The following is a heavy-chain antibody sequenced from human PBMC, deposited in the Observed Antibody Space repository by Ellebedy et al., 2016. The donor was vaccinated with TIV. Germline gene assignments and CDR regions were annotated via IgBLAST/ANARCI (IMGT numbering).Heavy chain of an antibody. CDR1: GFTFSDYA. CDR2: ISTRGDKR. V-gene: IGHV3-23*01. J-gene: IGHJ3*02. CDR3: EQDGGLGRYCVSASCYTNAFDI. Sequence: GESLKISCAASGFTFSDYAMSWVRQAPGKGLEWVSTISTRGDKRYYADSVKGLFTISRDNSRNTLSLQMNSLRAEDTAMYYCEQDGGLGRYCVSASCYTNAFDIWGQGTMVSVSS. D-gene: IGHD2-2*01.